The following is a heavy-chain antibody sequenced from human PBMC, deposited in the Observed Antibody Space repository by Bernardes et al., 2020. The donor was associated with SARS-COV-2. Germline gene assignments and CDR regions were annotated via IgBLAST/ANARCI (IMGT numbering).Heavy chain of an antibody. CDR1: GYTFTSYG. D-gene: IGHD1-26*01. V-gene: IGHV1-18*01. J-gene: IGHJ6*02. Sequence: ASVKVSCKASGYTFTSYGISWVRQAPGQGLEWMGWISAYNGNTNYAQKLQGRVTMTTDTSTSTAYMELRSLRSDDTAVYYCASPSGSYYSNGMDVWGQGTTVTGSS. CDR3: ASPSGSYYSNGMDV. CDR2: ISAYNGNT.